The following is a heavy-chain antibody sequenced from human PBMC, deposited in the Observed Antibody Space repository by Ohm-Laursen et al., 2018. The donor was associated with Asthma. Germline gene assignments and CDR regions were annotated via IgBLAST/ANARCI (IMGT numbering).Heavy chain of an antibody. V-gene: IGHV4-31*03. CDR3: ARGDGGSTRGFNFDY. CDR1: GDSISSGNNY. CDR2: IYHTGKT. Sequence: TLSLTCTVSGDSISSGNNYWSWIRQHPGKGLEYVGCIYHTGKTYYNPSLQSRLTLSVDTSKNQFSLKLNSVTAADTAVYYCARGDGGSTRGFNFDYWGQGTLVTVSS. D-gene: IGHD2-2*01. J-gene: IGHJ4*02.